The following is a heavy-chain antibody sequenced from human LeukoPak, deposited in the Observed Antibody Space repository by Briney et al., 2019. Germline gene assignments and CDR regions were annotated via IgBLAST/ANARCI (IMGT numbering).Heavy chain of an antibody. CDR2: IRYDGSNT. CDR3: AKDLTTVTTQQI. J-gene: IGHJ3*02. Sequence: GGSLRLSCAASGFTFSSYGIHWVRQAPGKGLEWVAFIRYDGSNTYYAESVKGRLTISRDNSKNTLYLQMNSLRAEDTAVYYCAKDLTTVTTQQIWGQGTMVTVSS. CDR1: GFTFSSYG. V-gene: IGHV3-30*02. D-gene: IGHD4-17*01.